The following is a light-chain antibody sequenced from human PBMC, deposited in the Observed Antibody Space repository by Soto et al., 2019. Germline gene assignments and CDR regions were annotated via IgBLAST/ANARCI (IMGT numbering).Light chain of an antibody. CDR3: QQYNSYSYT. CDR1: QSISSW. V-gene: IGKV1-5*03. Sequence: DIQMTQSPSTLSASVGDRVTITCRASQSISSWLAWYQQKPGKAPKLLIYKATSLESGVPSRFSGSGSGTEFTLTISSLQPDDFASYYGQQYNSYSYTFGQGNKLEIK. CDR2: KAT. J-gene: IGKJ2*01.